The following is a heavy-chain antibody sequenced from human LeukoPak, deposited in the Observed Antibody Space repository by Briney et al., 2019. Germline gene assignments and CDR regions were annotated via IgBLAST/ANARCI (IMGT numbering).Heavy chain of an antibody. CDR3: ARDRGRYGGNAFDI. Sequence: PSETLSLTCTVSGYSISSGYYWGWIRQPPGKGLEWIGSIYHSGSTYYNPSLKSRVTISVDTSKNQFSLKLSSVTAADTAVYYCARDRGRYGGNAFDIWGQGTMVTVSS. CDR2: IYHSGST. CDR1: GYSISSGYY. J-gene: IGHJ3*02. D-gene: IGHD4-23*01. V-gene: IGHV4-38-2*02.